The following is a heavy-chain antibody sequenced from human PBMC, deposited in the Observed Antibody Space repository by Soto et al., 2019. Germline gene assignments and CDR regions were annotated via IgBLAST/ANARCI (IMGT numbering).Heavy chain of an antibody. Sequence: TLSLPCTVSGGSISSYYWSWIRQPPGKGLEWIGYIYNSGSTNYNPSLKSRVTISVDTSKNQFSLKLSSVTAADTAVYYCARNRWFDPWGQGTLVTVSS. CDR3: ARNRWFDP. V-gene: IGHV4-59*01. CDR2: IYNSGST. CDR1: GGSISSYY. J-gene: IGHJ5*02.